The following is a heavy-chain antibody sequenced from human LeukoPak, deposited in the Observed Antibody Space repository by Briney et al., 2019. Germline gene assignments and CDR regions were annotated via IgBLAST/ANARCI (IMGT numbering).Heavy chain of an antibody. J-gene: IGHJ4*02. V-gene: IGHV4-30-2*01. CDR1: GGSISSGGYY. CDR2: IYHSGST. CDR3: ARDSVGIAARPE. Sequence: PSQTLSLTCTVSGGSISSGGYYWSWIRQPPGKGLEWIGYIYHSGSTYYNPSLKSRVTISVGRSKNQFSLKLSSVTAADTAVYYCARDSVGIAARPEWGQGTLVTVSS. D-gene: IGHD6-6*01.